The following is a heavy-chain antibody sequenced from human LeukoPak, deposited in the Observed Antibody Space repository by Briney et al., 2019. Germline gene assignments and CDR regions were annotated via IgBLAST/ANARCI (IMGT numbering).Heavy chain of an antibody. D-gene: IGHD3-10*01. V-gene: IGHV4-30-4*01. J-gene: IGHJ6*02. CDR2: IYYSGST. CDR1: GGSISSGDYY. Sequence: SQTLSLTCTVSGGSISSGDYYWSWIRQPPGKGLEWIGYIYYSGSTYYNPSLKSRVTISVDTSNNQFSLKLSSVTAADTAVYYCARQPGKYGSGSYPYYYYGMDVWGQGTTVTVSS. CDR3: ARQPGKYGSGSYPYYYYGMDV.